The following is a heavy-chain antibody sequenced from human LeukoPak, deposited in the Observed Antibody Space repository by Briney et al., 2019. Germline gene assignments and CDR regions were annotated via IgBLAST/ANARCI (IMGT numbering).Heavy chain of an antibody. CDR3: AREGATTSFDY. D-gene: IGHD1-26*01. V-gene: IGHV3-23*01. CDR2: ISGSGLST. Sequence: GSLRLSCAASGFTFSSYAMSWVRQAPGKGLEWVSAISGSGLSTYYADSVRGRFTISRDSSKNTLYLQMNSLRAEDTAVYYCAREGATTSFDYWGQGTLVTVSS. CDR1: GFTFSSYA. J-gene: IGHJ4*02.